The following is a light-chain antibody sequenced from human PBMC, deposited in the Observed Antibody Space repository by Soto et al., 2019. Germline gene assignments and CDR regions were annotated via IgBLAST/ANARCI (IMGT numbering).Light chain of an antibody. CDR2: DVS. J-gene: IGLJ1*01. CDR3: SSFTSSTTYV. V-gene: IGLV2-14*01. Sequence: QSVLTQPASVSGSPGQAITISCTGTSSDVGGYNYGSWYQQHPGKAPKPLVYDVSNWPSGVSNRFSGSKSGNTASLTISGLQTEDEADYYCSSFTSSTTYVFGTGTKLTVL. CDR1: SSDVGGYNY.